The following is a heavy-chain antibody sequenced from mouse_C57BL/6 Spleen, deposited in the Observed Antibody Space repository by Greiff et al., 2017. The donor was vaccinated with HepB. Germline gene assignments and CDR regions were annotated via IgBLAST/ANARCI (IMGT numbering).Heavy chain of an antibody. J-gene: IGHJ1*03. CDR1: GFTFSDYG. D-gene: IGHD1-1*01. V-gene: IGHV5-15*01. CDR2: ISNFAYSI. CDR3: ARHRYYGSSYWYFDV. Sequence: EVKLVESGGGLVQPGGSLKLSCAASGFTFSDYGMAWVRQAPRKGPEWVAFISNFAYSIYYADTVTGRFTIFRENAKNTLYLEMSSLRSEDTAMYYCARHRYYGSSYWYFDVWGTGTTVTVSS.